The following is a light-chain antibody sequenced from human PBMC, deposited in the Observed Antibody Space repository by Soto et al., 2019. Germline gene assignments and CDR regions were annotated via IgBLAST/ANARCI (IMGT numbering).Light chain of an antibody. V-gene: IGKV1-39*01. CDR2: GAS. J-gene: IGKJ1*01. CDR3: QQSHSSPWT. CDR1: QYIKNF. Sequence: DIQMTQSPSSLSASVGDRVTIPCRASQYIKNFLNWYQQKGGKAPKLLIYGASTLQSGVPSRFSGTGSGTDFTLTISSLQPEDFATYYCQQSHSSPWTFGQGTKVDIK.